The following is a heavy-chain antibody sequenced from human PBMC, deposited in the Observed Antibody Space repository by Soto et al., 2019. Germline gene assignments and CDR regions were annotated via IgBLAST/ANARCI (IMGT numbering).Heavy chain of an antibody. J-gene: IGHJ4*02. V-gene: IGHV4-61*01. CDR3: ARTTAVPNTLRSRYYFDY. CDR1: GGSVSDKTYY. CDR2: IYYSGTT. Sequence: SETLSLTCSVSGGSVSDKTYYWSWIRQPPGKELEWIGYIYYSGTTNYNPSLKSRVTISVDTSKNQFSLRLSSVTAADTALYYCARTTAVPNTLRSRYYFDYWGQGTLVTVSS. D-gene: IGHD4-17*01.